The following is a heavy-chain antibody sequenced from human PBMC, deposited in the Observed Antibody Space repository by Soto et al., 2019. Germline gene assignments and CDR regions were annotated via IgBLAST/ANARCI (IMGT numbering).Heavy chain of an antibody. CDR2: IKQDGSEQ. J-gene: IGHJ6*02. V-gene: IGHV3-7*05. Sequence: EVQLVESGGGLVQPGGSLRLSCAASGFAFSGYWMSWVRQAPGKGLEWVANIKQDGSEQFYVDSVKGRFTISRDNAKNSLYLQMNSLRAEDTAVYYCAREAVWGQGTTVTVSS. CDR1: GFAFSGYW. CDR3: AREAV.